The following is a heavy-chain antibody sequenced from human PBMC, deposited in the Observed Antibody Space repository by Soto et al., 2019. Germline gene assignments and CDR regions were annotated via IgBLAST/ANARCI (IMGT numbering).Heavy chain of an antibody. D-gene: IGHD3-16*02. CDR3: AKDQITFGGVIAPDY. V-gene: IGHV3-30*18. CDR1: GFTFSSYG. Sequence: TGGSLRLSCAASGFTFSSYGMHWVRQVPGKGLEWVAVISHDGSNKYYADSVKGRFAISRDNSKNTLYLQMNSLRAEDTAVYYCAKDQITFGGVIAPDYWGKGTLVTVSS. J-gene: IGHJ4*02. CDR2: ISHDGSNK.